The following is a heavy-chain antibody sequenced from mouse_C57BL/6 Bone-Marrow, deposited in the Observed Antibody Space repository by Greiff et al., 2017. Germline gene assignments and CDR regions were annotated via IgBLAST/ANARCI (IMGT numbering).Heavy chain of an antibody. Sequence: VQLQQSGAELVRPGASVKLSCTASGFNIKDDYMHWVKQRPEQGLEWIGWSDPENGDTEYASKFQGKATITADTSSNTAYLQLSSLTSEDTAVYYCTTWALLWYFDVWGTGTTVTVSS. CDR2: SDPENGDT. CDR3: TTWALLWYFDV. V-gene: IGHV14-4*01. J-gene: IGHJ1*03. CDR1: GFNIKDDY. D-gene: IGHD3-1*01.